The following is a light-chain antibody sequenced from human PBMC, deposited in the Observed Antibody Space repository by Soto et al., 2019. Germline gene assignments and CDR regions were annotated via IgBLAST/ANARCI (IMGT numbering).Light chain of an antibody. V-gene: IGKV1-17*01. CDR3: LQHNSYPIT. CDR2: AAS. CDR1: QGINNH. J-gene: IGKJ5*01. Sequence: IQLTQSPSSLSASVGDRVTITCRASQGINNHLVWFQQRPGKVPKRLLYAASRLESGVPSRFSGSGSGTEFTLTISSLQPEDFATYYCLQHNSYPITLGQGTRLEIK.